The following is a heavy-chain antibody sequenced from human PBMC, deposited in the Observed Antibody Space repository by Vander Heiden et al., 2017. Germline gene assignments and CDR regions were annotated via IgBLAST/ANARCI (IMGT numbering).Heavy chain of an antibody. Sequence: QVQLQQWGAGLLKPSETLSRTCAVYGGSFSGYYWSWIRQPPGKGLEWIGEINHSGSTNYNPSLKSRVTISVDTSKNQFSLKLSSVTAADTAVYYCARGLVRRDYWGQGTLVTVSS. CDR2: INHSGST. J-gene: IGHJ4*02. V-gene: IGHV4-34*01. CDR3: ARGLVRRDY. D-gene: IGHD6-13*01. CDR1: GGSFSGYY.